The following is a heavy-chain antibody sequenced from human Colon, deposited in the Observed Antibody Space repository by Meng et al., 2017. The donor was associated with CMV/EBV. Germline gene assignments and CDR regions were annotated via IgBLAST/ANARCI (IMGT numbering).Heavy chain of an antibody. D-gene: IGHD3/OR15-3a*01. CDR3: AETYYDFWTGFLGCLDA. J-gene: IGHJ5*02. V-gene: IGHV1-2*02. CDR1: YPFPGHR. CDR2: VNPNNGAT. Sequence: YPFPGHRTRWVRHAPRPGLEWMGCVNPNNGATIYAREFLSGVGMTWDTSAATADLELPGLRLDATAVYYCAETYYDFWTGFLGCLDAWGQGTLVTVSS.